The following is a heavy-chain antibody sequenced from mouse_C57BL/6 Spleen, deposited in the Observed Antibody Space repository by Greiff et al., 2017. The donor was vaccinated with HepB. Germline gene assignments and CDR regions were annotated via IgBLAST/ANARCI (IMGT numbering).Heavy chain of an antibody. CDR3: ARDSNYAMDY. V-gene: IGHV5-15*01. D-gene: IGHD2-5*01. CDR1: GFTFSDYG. J-gene: IGHJ4*01. Sequence: EVKLVESGGGLVQPGGSLKLSCAASGFTFSDYGMAWVRQAPRKGPEWVAFISNLAYSIYYADTVTGRFTISRENAKNTLYLEMSSLRSEDTAMYYCARDSNYAMDYWGQGTSVTVSS. CDR2: ISNLAYSI.